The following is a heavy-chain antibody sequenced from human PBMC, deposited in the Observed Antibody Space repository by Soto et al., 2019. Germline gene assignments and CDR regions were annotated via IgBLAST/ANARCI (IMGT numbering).Heavy chain of an antibody. CDR3: ARLAHGSVLNGYYYGMDV. V-gene: IGHV4-31*03. CDR2: IYYSGST. J-gene: IGHJ6*02. Sequence: SETLSLTCTVSGGSISSGGYYWSWIRQHPGKGLEWIGYIYYSGSTYYNPSLKSRVTISVDTSKNQFSLKLSSVTAADTAVYYCARLAHGSVLNGYYYGMDVWGQGTTVTV. D-gene: IGHD1-26*01. CDR1: GGSISSGGYY.